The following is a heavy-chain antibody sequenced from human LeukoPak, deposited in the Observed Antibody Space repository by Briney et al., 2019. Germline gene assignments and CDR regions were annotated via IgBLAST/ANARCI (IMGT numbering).Heavy chain of an antibody. CDR1: GFTVSSNY. V-gene: IGHV3-53*01. CDR2: IYSGGST. J-gene: IGHJ4*02. D-gene: IGHD3-16*02. Sequence: PGGSLRLSCAASGFTVSSNYMSWVRQAPGKGLEWVSVIYSGGSTYYADSVKGRFTISRDNSKNTLYLQMNSLRAEDTAVYYCAREEAPYDYIWGSYRSTGFDYWGQGTLVTVSS. CDR3: AREEAPYDYIWGSYRSTGFDY.